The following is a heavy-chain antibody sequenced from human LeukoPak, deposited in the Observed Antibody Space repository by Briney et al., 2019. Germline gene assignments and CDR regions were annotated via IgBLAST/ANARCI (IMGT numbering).Heavy chain of an antibody. V-gene: IGHV4-34*01. Sequence: SETLSLTCAVYGGSFSGYYWSWIRQPPGKGLEWIGEINHSGSTNYNPSLKSRVTISVDTSKNQFSLKLSSVTAADTAVYYCARGPPMDYWGQGTLVTVSS. CDR3: ARGPPMDY. CDR2: INHSGST. CDR1: GGSFSGYY. J-gene: IGHJ4*02.